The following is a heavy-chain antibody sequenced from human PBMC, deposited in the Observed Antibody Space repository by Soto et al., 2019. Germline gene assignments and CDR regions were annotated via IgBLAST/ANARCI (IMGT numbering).Heavy chain of an antibody. CDR1: GGSISGYY. Sequence: SETLSLTCTVSGGSISGYYWSWIRQHPGKGLEWIGYIYYSGSTYYNPSLKSRVTISVDTSKNQFSLKLSSVTAADTAVYYCARGIYHPNYFDYWGQGTLVTVSS. CDR2: IYYSGST. D-gene: IGHD2-2*01. CDR3: ARGIYHPNYFDY. V-gene: IGHV4-31*03. J-gene: IGHJ4*02.